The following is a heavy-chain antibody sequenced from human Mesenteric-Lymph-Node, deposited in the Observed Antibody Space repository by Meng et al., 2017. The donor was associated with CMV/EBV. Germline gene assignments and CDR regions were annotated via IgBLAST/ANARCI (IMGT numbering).Heavy chain of an antibody. J-gene: IGHJ4*02. CDR1: GSFSGDY. CDR2: INHSGST. Sequence: GSFSGDYWSWIRQPPGKGLEWIGEINHSGSTSYNPSLKSRVTISVDTSKNQFSLKLSSVTAADTAVYYCARGRGYCSSTSCYYFDYWGQGTLVTVSS. V-gene: IGHV4-34*01. CDR3: ARGRGYCSSTSCYYFDY. D-gene: IGHD2-2*01.